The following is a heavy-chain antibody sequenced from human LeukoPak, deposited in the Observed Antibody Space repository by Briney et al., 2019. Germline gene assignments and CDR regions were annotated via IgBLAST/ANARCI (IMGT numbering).Heavy chain of an antibody. CDR3: ARSLYYDFWSGYPTRYYFDY. CDR2: INAYNGNT. V-gene: IGHV1-18*01. CDR1: GYTFTSYG. Sequence: ASVKVSCKASGYTFTSYGISWVRQAPGQGLEWMGWINAYNGNTNYAQKLQGRVTMTTDTSTSSAYMELRSLRSDDTDVYYCARSLYYDFWSGYPTRYYFDYWGQGTLVTVSS. J-gene: IGHJ4*02. D-gene: IGHD3-3*01.